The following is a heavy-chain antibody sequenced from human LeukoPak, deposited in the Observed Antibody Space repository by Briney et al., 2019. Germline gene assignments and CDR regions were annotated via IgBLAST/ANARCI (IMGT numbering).Heavy chain of an antibody. D-gene: IGHD2-15*01. Sequence: SETLSLTCTVSGGSISSYYWSWIRQPPGKGLEWIGYIYYSGSTNYNPSLTTRVTISVDTYKNQFSLKLSSVTAADTAVYYCARELHYYSGGSCYPASFDPWGQGTLVTVSS. CDR1: GGSISSYY. V-gene: IGHV4-59*01. CDR2: IYYSGST. CDR3: ARELHYYSGGSCYPASFDP. J-gene: IGHJ5*02.